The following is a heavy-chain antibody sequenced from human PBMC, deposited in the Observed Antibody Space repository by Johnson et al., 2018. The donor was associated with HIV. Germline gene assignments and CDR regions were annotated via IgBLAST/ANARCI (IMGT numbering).Heavy chain of an antibody. V-gene: IGHV3-20*04. CDR3: AREDSAFDI. CDR2: ISWNSGSI. J-gene: IGHJ3*02. CDR1: GFTLDDYD. Sequence: VQLVESGGGVVRPGGSLRLSCAASGFTLDDYDMSWVRQAPGKGLEWVSVISWNSGSIGYADSVKGRFTISRDNAKNSLYLQMNSLRAEDTAVYYCAREDSAFDIWGQGTMVTVSS.